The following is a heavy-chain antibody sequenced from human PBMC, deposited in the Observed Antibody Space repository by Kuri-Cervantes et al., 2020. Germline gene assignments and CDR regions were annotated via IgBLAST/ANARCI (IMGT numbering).Heavy chain of an antibody. CDR2: INSDGSST. Sequence: GGSLRLSCAASGFTFSRYWMHWVRQAPGKGLVWVSRINSDGSSTRYADSVKGRFTISRDNAKNTLYLQMNSLRAEDTAVYYCATYYYDSSGYSEYFQHWGQGTLVTVSS. D-gene: IGHD3-22*01. J-gene: IGHJ1*01. CDR1: GFTFSRYW. V-gene: IGHV3-74*01. CDR3: ATYYYDSSGYSEYFQH.